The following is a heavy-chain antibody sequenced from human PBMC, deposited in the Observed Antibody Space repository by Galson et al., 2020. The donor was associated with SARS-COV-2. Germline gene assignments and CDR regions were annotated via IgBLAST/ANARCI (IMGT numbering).Heavy chain of an antibody. Sequence: GGSLRLSCAASGFTFSSYGMHWVRQAPGKGLEWVAVIWYDGSNKYYADSVKGRFTISRDNSKNTLYLQMNSLRAEDTAVYYCAKSGSRYSYNYYFYMHVCVNGTCVTFSS. D-gene: IGHD2-2*02. V-gene: IGHV3-33*06. J-gene: IGHJ6*03. CDR2: IWYDGSNK. CDR3: AKSGSRYSYNYYFYMHV. CDR1: GFTFSSYG.